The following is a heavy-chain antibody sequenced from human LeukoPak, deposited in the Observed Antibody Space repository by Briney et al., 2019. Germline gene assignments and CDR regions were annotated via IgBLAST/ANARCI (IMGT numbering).Heavy chain of an antibody. D-gene: IGHD5-18*01. CDR1: GGSFSGYY. CDR2: INHSGST. J-gene: IGHJ4*02. V-gene: IGHV4-34*01. CDR3: ARGLGGYSYARFFDY. Sequence: SETLSLTCAVYGGSFSGYYWSWIRQPPGKGLEWIGEINHSGSTNYNPSLKSRVTISVDTSKNQFSLKLSSVTAADTAVYYCARGLGGYSYARFFDYWGQGTLVTVSS.